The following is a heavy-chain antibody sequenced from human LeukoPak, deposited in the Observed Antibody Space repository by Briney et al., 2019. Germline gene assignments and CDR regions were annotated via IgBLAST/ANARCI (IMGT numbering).Heavy chain of an antibody. Sequence: ASVKVSCKASGYTFTSYGISWVRQAPGQGLEWMGWISAYNGNTNYAQKPQGRVTMTTDTSTSTAYMELRSLRSDDTAVYYCARSMGFCTTSCYGISWFDPWGQGTLVTVSS. CDR3: ARSMGFCTTSCYGISWFDP. D-gene: IGHD2-2*01. CDR2: ISAYNGNT. J-gene: IGHJ5*02. CDR1: GYTFTSYG. V-gene: IGHV1-18*01.